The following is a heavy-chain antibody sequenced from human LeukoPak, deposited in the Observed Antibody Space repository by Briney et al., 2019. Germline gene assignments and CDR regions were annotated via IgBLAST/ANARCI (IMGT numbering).Heavy chain of an antibody. Sequence: GGSLRLSCAASGFTFSTYVMSWVRQAPGKGLEWVSAISGSGGSTSYADSVKGRFTISRDNSKNTLFLQMNSLRAEDTAVYYCARGGVEHDNSDYSPFDNWGQGTLVTVSS. J-gene: IGHJ4*02. D-gene: IGHD3-22*01. V-gene: IGHV3-23*01. CDR2: ISGSGGST. CDR1: GFTFSTYV. CDR3: ARGGVEHDNSDYSPFDN.